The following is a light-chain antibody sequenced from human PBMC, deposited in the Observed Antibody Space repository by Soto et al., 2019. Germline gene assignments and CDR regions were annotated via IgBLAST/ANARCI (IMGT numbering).Light chain of an antibody. CDR2: SNS. Sequence: QSVLTQPPSAPGTPGQRVIISCSGSSSNIGSNTVNWYQHLPGTAPKLVMYSNSRRPSGVPERFSASKSGTSVSLVISGLQSEDEADHYCAAWDDSLNGMLFGGGTKLTVL. CDR1: SSNIGSNT. V-gene: IGLV1-44*01. CDR3: AAWDDSLNGML. J-gene: IGLJ2*01.